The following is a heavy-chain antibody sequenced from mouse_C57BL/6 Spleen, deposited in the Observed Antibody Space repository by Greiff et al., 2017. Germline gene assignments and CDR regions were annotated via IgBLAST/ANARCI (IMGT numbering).Heavy chain of an antibody. J-gene: IGHJ4*01. CDR1: GFNIKDYY. V-gene: IGHV14-2*01. CDR3: AGWAAQAPGDYARDY. CDR2: IDPEDGET. Sequence: VQLQQSGAELVKPGASVKLSCTASGFNIKDYYMHWVKQRTEQGLEWIGRIDPEDGETKSAPKFQGKATITADPSSNPAYLQLSSLTCEDTAVYYCAGWAAQAPGDYARDYWGQGTSVTVSS. D-gene: IGHD3-2*02.